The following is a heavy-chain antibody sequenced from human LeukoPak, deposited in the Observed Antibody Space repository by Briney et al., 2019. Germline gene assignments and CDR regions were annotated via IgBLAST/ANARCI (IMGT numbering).Heavy chain of an antibody. CDR3: ARVSPSRGYYYLDV. V-gene: IGHV3-48*01. J-gene: IGHJ6*03. CDR1: GFTFSSYS. Sequence: PGGSLRLSCAASGFTFSSYSMNWVRLAPGKGLEWISYITSSSSTIYYTDSVKGRFTISRDNAKNSLYLQMNSLRAEDTAVYCCARVSPSRGYYYLDVWGKGTTVTVSS. CDR2: ITSSSSTI. D-gene: IGHD3-10*01.